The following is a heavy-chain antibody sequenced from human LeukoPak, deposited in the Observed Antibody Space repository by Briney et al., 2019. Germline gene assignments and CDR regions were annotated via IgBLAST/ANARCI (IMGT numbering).Heavy chain of an antibody. Sequence: GGSLRLSCSASGFTFSNSYMSWFRQAPGKGLEWISYINTGDGTIYYADSVKGRFTISRDNSKNSLYLQMNSLRAEDTAVYFCARRTGVGMTFDFWGQGTLVILSS. V-gene: IGHV3-11*01. CDR2: INTGDGTI. CDR1: GFTFSNSY. D-gene: IGHD3-10*01. CDR3: ARRTGVGMTFDF. J-gene: IGHJ4*02.